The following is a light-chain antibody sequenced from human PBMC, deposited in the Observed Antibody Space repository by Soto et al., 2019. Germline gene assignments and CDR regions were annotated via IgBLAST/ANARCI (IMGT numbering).Light chain of an antibody. J-gene: IGLJ3*02. CDR2: EGS. CDR3: CSYAGSSTWV. Sequence: QSALTQPAAVSGSPGQSITISCTGTSGDVGSYNLVSWYQQHPGKAPRLMIYEGSKRASGVSNRFSGSKSGSTASLTISGLQAEDEADYYCCSYAGSSTWVFGGGTKLTVL. CDR1: SGDVGSYNL. V-gene: IGLV2-23*01.